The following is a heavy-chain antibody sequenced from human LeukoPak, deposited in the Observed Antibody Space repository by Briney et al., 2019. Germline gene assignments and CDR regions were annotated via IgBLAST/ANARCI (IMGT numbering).Heavy chain of an antibody. Sequence: PSETLSLTCTVSGGSITNTNYWTWVRPPPGKGLEWIGEVNLQGSTNYNPSLMGRVAIAVDTSENHISLQLTSVTAADTAVYYCAREGGPYRPLDYSGQGTLVTVSS. CDR1: GGSITNTNY. CDR3: AREGGPYRPLDY. CDR2: VNLQGST. J-gene: IGHJ4*02. V-gene: IGHV4-4*02.